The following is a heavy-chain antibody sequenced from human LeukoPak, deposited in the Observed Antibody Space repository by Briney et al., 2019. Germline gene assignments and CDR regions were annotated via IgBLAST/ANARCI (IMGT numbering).Heavy chain of an antibody. CDR3: ATKGGKRGYSYGYGMDV. CDR1: GFTFSSYA. CDR2: ISGSGGST. J-gene: IGHJ6*02. Sequence: QSGGSLRLSCAASGFTFSSYAMSWVRQAPGKGLEWVSAISGSGGSTYYADPVKGRFTISRDNSKNTLYLQMNSLRAEDTAVYYCATKGGKRGYSYGYGMDVWGQGTTVTVSS. D-gene: IGHD5-18*01. V-gene: IGHV3-23*01.